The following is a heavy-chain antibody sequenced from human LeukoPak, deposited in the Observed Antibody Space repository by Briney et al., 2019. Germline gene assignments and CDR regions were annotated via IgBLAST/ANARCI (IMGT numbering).Heavy chain of an antibody. CDR3: ARERGDDIVVVVAATTWFDP. CDR2: IIPIFGTA. J-gene: IGHJ5*02. V-gene: IGHV1-69*05. Sequence: SVKVSCKASGGTFSSYAISWVRQAPGQGLEWMGRIIPIFGTANYAQKFQGRVTITTDESTSTAYMELSSLRSENTAVYYCARERGDDIVVVVAATTWFDPWGQGTLVTVSS. CDR1: GGTFSSYA. D-gene: IGHD2-15*01.